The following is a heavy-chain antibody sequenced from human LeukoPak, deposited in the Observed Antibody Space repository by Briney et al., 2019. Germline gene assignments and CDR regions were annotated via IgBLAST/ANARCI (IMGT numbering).Heavy chain of an antibody. J-gene: IGHJ4*02. Sequence: ESLNFSCQGSGYRFTSYLIGWVRQMPGKGLGWMGIIYPGDSDTRYSPSFQGQVTISADKSISTAYLQWSSLKASDTAMYYCARLRWDYGEIDYWGQGTLVTVSS. CDR1: GYRFTSYL. D-gene: IGHD4-17*01. CDR3: ARLRWDYGEIDY. CDR2: IYPGDSDT. V-gene: IGHV5-51*01.